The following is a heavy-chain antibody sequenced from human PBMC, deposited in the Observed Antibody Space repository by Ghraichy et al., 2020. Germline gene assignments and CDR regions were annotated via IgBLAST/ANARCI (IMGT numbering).Heavy chain of an antibody. V-gene: IGHV4-39*01. CDR2: IYYSGST. CDR3: ARARTVVAPRGWFDP. CDR1: GGSISSSSYY. J-gene: IGHJ5*02. D-gene: IGHD4-23*01. Sequence: SQTLSLTCTVSGGSISSSSYYWGWIRQPPGKGLEWIGSIYYSGSTYYNPSLKSRVTISVDTSKNQFSLKLSSVTAADTAVYYCARARTVVAPRGWFDPWGQGTLVTGSS.